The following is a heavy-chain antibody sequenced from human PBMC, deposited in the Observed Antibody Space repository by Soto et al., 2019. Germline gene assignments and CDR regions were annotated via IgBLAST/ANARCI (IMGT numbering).Heavy chain of an antibody. Sequence: VSQRLCSAASGFNFSKPWMSWVSQAPGKGLEWVAHIKYDGGETYYVDSVKGRFTISRDNAKTAMYMQMSGLRAEDTAVYYCVAWCCGSKELFVHWGQGTLVTVSS. CDR1: GFNFSKPW. CDR3: VAWCCGSKELFVH. D-gene: IGHD2-8*02. CDR2: IKYDGGET. J-gene: IGHJ4*02. V-gene: IGHV3-7*05.